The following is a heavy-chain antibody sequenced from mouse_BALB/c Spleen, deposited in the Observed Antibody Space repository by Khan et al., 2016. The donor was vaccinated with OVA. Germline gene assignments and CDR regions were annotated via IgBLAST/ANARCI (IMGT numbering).Heavy chain of an antibody. J-gene: IGHJ4*01. Sequence: EVQLVESGPSLVKPSQTLSLTCSVTGDSITSGFWNWIRKFPGNKFEYIGYVTYSGNTYYNPSLKSRISITRDTSKSQYYLQLNSVTTEDTATYFCARSYGSWAMDYWGQGTLVTVAS. D-gene: IGHD1-1*01. CDR3: ARSYGSWAMDY. V-gene: IGHV3-8*02. CDR2: VTYSGNT. CDR1: GDSITSGF.